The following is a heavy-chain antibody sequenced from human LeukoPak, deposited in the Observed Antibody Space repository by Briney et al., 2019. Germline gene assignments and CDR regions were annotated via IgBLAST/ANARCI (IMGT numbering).Heavy chain of an antibody. CDR3: ARAPGSGYYLFAFDI. D-gene: IGHD3-22*01. J-gene: IGHJ3*02. V-gene: IGHV4-4*07. CDR1: GGSINSYY. CDR2: IYTSGST. Sequence: SETLSLTCTVSGGSINSYYWRWIRQPAGKGLEWIGRIYTSGSTNYNPSLKSRVTMSVDTSKNQFSLKLSSVTAADTAVYYCARAPGSGYYLFAFDIWGQGTMVTVSS.